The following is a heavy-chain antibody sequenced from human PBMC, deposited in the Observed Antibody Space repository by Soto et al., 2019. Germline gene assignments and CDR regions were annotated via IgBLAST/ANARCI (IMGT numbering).Heavy chain of an antibody. CDR2: INGGNGNT. V-gene: IGHV1-3*01. CDR1: GYTFTTYT. Sequence: ASVKVSCKTSGYTFTTYTIHWVRQAPGQCLEWMGWINGGNGNTKYSQRLQGRVTMTRDTSANTAYMELTSLTSEDTAMYYCATDGAVARTANNGFDPWGQGTLVTVSS. CDR3: ATDGAVARTANNGFDP. J-gene: IGHJ5*02. D-gene: IGHD6-19*01.